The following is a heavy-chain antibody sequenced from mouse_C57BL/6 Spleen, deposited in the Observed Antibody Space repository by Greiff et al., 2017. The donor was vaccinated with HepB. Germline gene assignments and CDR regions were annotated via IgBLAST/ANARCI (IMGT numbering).Heavy chain of an antibody. CDR1: GYTFTSYW. V-gene: IGHV1-53*01. CDR3: ARAFYYDYLYAMDY. Sequence: QVQLKESGTELVKPGASVKLSCKASGYTFTSYWMHWVKQRPGQGLEWIGNINPSNGGTNYNEKFKSKATLTVDKSSSTAYMQLSSLTSEDSAVYYCARAFYYDYLYAMDYWGQGTSVTVSS. D-gene: IGHD2-4*01. CDR2: INPSNGGT. J-gene: IGHJ4*01.